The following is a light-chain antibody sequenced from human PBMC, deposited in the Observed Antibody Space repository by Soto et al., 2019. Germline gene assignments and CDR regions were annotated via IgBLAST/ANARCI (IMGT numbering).Light chain of an antibody. J-gene: IGKJ5*01. CDR3: HQYDSWT. Sequence: EIVMTQSPATLSLSPGERATLSCRASQSLSKSLVWYQQKPGQAPRLLIDGASSRATGIPDRFSDSGSGTDFTLTISRLEPEDFAVYYCHQYDSWTFGQGTRLEI. CDR1: QSLSKS. CDR2: GAS. V-gene: IGKV3-20*01.